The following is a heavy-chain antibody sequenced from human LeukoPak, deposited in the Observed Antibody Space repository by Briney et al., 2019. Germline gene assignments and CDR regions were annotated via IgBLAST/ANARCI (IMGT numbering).Heavy chain of an antibody. D-gene: IGHD5-24*01. V-gene: IGHV1-3*01. J-gene: IGHJ4*02. CDR3: AREIDRDDYNRFFDY. CDR2: INAGNGNT. Sequence: ASAKVSCKASEYIFTDYAINWVRQAPGQRLEWMGWINAGNGNTKYSQKFQGRVTITRDTSASTAYMEMRSLRSEDTAVYYCAREIDRDDYNRFFDYWGQGTLVTVSS. CDR1: EYIFTDYA.